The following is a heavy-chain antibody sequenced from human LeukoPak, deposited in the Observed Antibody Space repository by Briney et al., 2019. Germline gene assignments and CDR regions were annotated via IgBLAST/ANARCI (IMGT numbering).Heavy chain of an antibody. CDR2: ISSSSSYI. D-gene: IGHD2-15*01. V-gene: IGHV3-21*01. J-gene: IGHJ6*03. CDR3: ARDQVVVAATKYYYYYYYMDV. Sequence: GGSLRLSCAASGFTFSSYSMNWVRQAPGKGLEWVSSISSSSSYIYYADSVKGRFTISRDNAKNSLYLQMSSLRAEDTAVYYCARDQVVVAATKYYYYYYYMDVWGKGTTVTVSS. CDR1: GFTFSSYS.